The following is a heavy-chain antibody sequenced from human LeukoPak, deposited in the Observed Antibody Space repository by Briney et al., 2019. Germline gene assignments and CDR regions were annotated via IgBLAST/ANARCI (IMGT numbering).Heavy chain of an antibody. CDR3: VKDKQEAPGDIITFREY. V-gene: IGHV1-69-2*01. D-gene: IGHD3-10*01. Sequence: ASVNISCKASGYGFTDYYIYWVQQAPGKGLEWLGRVDPDDGEAVYADKFKDRLSMTADKSTNTAYMELTSLTSAATAVYFCVKDKQEAPGDIITFREYWGQGALVTVSS. CDR2: VDPDDGEA. CDR1: GYGFTDYY. J-gene: IGHJ4*02.